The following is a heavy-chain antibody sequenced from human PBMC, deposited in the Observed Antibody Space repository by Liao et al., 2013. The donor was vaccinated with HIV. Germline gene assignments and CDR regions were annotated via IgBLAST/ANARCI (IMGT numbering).Heavy chain of an antibody. J-gene: IGHJ3*02. D-gene: IGHD3-10*01. CDR1: GGSFSGYH. Sequence: QVQLQQWGAGLLKPAETLSLTCAVYGGSFSGYHWSWVRQPPGKGLEWIGEINHSGSTNYNPSLKSRVTISVDTSKNQFSLKLSSVTAADTAVYYCARDLESLLWFGKDAFDIWGQGTMVTVSS. V-gene: IGHV4-34*01. CDR2: INHSGST. CDR3: ARDLESLLWFGKDAFDI.